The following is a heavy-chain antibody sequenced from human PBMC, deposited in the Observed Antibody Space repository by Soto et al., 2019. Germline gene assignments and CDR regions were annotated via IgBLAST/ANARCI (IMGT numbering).Heavy chain of an antibody. D-gene: IGHD4-17*01. CDR2: INAGNGNT. Sequence: ASVKVSCKASGYTFTSYAMHWVRQAPGQRLEWMGWINAGNGNTKYSQKFQGRVTITRDTSASTAYTELSSLRSEDTAVYYCARAPTTVVTPNNWFDPWGQGTLVTVSS. V-gene: IGHV1-3*01. CDR3: ARAPTTVVTPNNWFDP. CDR1: GYTFTSYA. J-gene: IGHJ5*02.